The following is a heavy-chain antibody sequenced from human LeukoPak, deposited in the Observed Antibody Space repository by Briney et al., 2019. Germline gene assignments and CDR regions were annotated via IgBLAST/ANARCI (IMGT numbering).Heavy chain of an antibody. CDR2: INHSGST. Sequence: GSLRLSCAASGFTFSSYGMNWVRQPPGKGLEWIGEINHSGSTNYNPSLKSRVTIPVDTSKNQFSLKLSSVTAADTAVYYCAMGVDTAMLGWGQGTLVTVSS. CDR3: AMGVDTAMLG. D-gene: IGHD5-18*01. J-gene: IGHJ4*02. V-gene: IGHV4-34*08. CDR1: GFTFSSYG.